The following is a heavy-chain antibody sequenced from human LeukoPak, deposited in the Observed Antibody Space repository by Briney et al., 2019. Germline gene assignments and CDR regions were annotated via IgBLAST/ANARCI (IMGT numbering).Heavy chain of an antibody. D-gene: IGHD1-26*01. CDR3: AKDRTSGSYRLGE. V-gene: IGHV3-30*02. Sequence: GGSLRLSCAASGFTFSSYGMHWVPQAPGKGLEWVAFIRYDGSNKYYADSVTGRFTISRDNSKNTLYLQMTSLTAEDTAVYYCAKDRTSGSYRLGEWGQGTLVAVSS. CDR2: IRYDGSNK. J-gene: IGHJ4*02. CDR1: GFTFSSYG.